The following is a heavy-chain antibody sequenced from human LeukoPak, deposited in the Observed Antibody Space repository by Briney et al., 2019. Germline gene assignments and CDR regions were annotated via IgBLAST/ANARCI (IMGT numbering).Heavy chain of an antibody. Sequence: PGGPLRLSCAASGFTLSTYEMTWVRQAPGKGLEWVSFISSSNGHTFYADSVKGRFTIFRDTAKNSLYLQMNNLRGEDTAVYYCARDISSSTRAFDIWGQGTMVAVS. J-gene: IGHJ3*02. CDR1: GFTLSTYE. V-gene: IGHV3-48*03. CDR2: ISSSNGHT. D-gene: IGHD2-15*01. CDR3: ARDISSSTRAFDI.